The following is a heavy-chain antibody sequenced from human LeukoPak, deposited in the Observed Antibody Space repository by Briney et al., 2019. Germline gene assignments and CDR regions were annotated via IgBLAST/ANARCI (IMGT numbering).Heavy chain of an antibody. D-gene: IGHD6-6*01. CDR2: IYTSGST. CDR1: GGSISSGSYY. J-gene: IGHJ5*02. Sequence: SGTLCLTCTVSGGSISSGSYYWGWIRQPAGKGLGWIGRIYTSGSTNYNPSRKSRATISVDTSKNQFSLKLSSVTAADTAVYYCARQKVAARGPMNALLNWFDPWGQGTLVTVSS. CDR3: ARQKVAARGPMNALLNWFDP. V-gene: IGHV4-61*02.